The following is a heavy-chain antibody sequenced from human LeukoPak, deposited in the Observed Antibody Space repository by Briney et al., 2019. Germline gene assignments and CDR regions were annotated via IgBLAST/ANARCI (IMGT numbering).Heavy chain of an antibody. CDR1: GGSISSYY. CDR2: IYTSGST. J-gene: IGHJ3*02. CDR3: ARDLGYCSGGSCRDDAFDI. Sequence: PSETLSLTCTVSGGSISSYYWSWIRQPAGKGLEWIGRIYTSGSTNYNPSLKSRVTMSVDTSKTQFSLKLSSVTAADTAVYYCARDLGYCSGGSCRDDAFDIWGQGTMVTVSS. D-gene: IGHD2-15*01. V-gene: IGHV4-4*07.